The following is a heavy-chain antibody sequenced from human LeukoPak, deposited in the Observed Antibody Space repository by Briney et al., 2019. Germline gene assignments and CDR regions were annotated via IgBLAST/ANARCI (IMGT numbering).Heavy chain of an antibody. CDR3: ARISALSRYSYGPPFDY. J-gene: IGHJ4*02. CDR2: ISSSSSYI. V-gene: IGHV3-21*01. Sequence: GGPLRLSCAASGFTFSSYSMNWVRQAPGKGLEWVSSISSSSSYIYYADSVKGRFTISRDNAKNSPYLQMNSLRAEDTAVYYCARISALSRYSYGPPFDYWGQGTLVTVSS. CDR1: GFTFSSYS. D-gene: IGHD5-18*01.